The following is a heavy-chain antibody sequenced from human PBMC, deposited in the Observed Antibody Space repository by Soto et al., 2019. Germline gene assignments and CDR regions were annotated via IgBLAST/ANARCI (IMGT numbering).Heavy chain of an antibody. D-gene: IGHD7-27*01. CDR2: IDWDDDK. CDR3: ARELTVGLDY. Sequence: SGPTLVSPTQTLALTCTFSGFSLSTSGMRVILIRQPPGKALEWLARIDWDDDKFYSTSLKTRLTISKDTSKNQVVLTMTNMDPVDTDTYYCARELTVGLDYWAHGTLETDSS. V-gene: IGHV2-70*04. J-gene: IGHJ4*01. CDR1: GFSLSTSGMR.